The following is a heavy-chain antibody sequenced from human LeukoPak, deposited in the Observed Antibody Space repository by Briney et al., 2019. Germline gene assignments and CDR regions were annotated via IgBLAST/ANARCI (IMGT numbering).Heavy chain of an antibody. D-gene: IGHD3-22*01. CDR3: AREGAYYYDSSGYSPLGYFQH. CDR2: IYYSGST. Sequence: SETLSLTCIASGGSISSSSYYWGWIRQPPGKGLEWIGTIYYSGSTYYNPSLRSRVTISVDTSKNQFSLKLSSVTAADTAVYYCAREGAYYYDSSGYSPLGYFQHWGQGTLVTVSS. CDR1: GGSISSSSYY. V-gene: IGHV4-39*07. J-gene: IGHJ1*01.